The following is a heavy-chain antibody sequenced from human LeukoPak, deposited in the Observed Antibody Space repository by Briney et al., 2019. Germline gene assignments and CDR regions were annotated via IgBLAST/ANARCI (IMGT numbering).Heavy chain of an antibody. D-gene: IGHD1-26*01. CDR2: IIPIFGTA. V-gene: IGHV1-69*13. CDR3: ARVTSGSYLPFDY. J-gene: IGHJ4*02. CDR1: GGTFSSYA. Sequence: ASVKVSCKASGGTFSSYAISWVRQAPGQGLEWMGGIIPIFGTANYAQKFQGRVTITADESTSTAYMELRSLRSDDTAVYYCARVTSGSYLPFDYWGQGTLVTVSS.